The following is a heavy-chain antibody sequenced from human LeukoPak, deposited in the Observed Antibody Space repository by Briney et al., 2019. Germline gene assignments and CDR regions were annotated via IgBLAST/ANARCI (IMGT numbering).Heavy chain of an antibody. CDR3: ARSTRRQWLVIKGGGAFDL. J-gene: IGHJ3*01. D-gene: IGHD6-19*01. CDR1: GGSFSGYY. CDR2: INHSGST. Sequence: SETLSLTCAVYGGSFSGYYWSWIRQPPGKGLEWIGEINHSGSTNYNPSLKSRVTISVDTSKNQFSLKLSSVTAADTAVYYCARSTRRQWLVIKGGGAFDLWGQGTMVTVSS. V-gene: IGHV4-34*01.